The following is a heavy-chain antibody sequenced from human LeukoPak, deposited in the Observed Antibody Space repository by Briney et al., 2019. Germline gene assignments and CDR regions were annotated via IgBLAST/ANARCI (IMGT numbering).Heavy chain of an antibody. CDR2: ISGSGGST. D-gene: IGHD3-10*01. CDR3: ARFAAGGSYYYYMDV. J-gene: IGHJ6*03. Sequence: RTGGSLRLSCAASGFTFSSYAMSWVRQAPGKGLEWVSAISGSGGSTYYADSLKGRFTISRDNSKNTLYLQMNSLRADDTTVYYCARFAAGGSYYYYMDVWGKGTTVTVSS. V-gene: IGHV3-23*01. CDR1: GFTFSSYA.